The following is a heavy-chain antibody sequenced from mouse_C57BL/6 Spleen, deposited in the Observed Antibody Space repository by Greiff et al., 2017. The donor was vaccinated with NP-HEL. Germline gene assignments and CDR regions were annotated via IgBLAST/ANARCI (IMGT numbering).Heavy chain of an antibody. V-gene: IGHV5-12*01. CDR1: GFTFSDYY. Sequence: EVKLQESGGGLVQPGGSLKLSCAASGFTFSDYYMYWVRQTPEKRLEWVAYISNGGGSTYYPDTVKGRFTISRDNAKNTLYLQMSRLKSEDTAMYYCARRVYDYDGGFAYWGQGTLVTVSA. D-gene: IGHD2-4*01. CDR3: ARRVYDYDGGFAY. CDR2: ISNGGGST. J-gene: IGHJ3*01.